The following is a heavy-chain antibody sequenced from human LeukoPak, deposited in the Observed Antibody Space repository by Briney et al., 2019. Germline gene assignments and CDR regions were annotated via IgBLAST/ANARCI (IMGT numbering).Heavy chain of an antibody. V-gene: IGHV3-11*04. Sequence: SGGSLRLSCAASGFTFSDYYMSWIRQAPGKGLEWISYIASSGSTKYYADSLKGRFTISRDNAKKSLYLQMNSLRAEDTAVYYCARDIGFGESTHFDYWGQGTLVTVSS. CDR1: GFTFSDYY. CDR3: ARDIGFGESTHFDY. D-gene: IGHD3-10*01. CDR2: IASSGSTK. J-gene: IGHJ4*02.